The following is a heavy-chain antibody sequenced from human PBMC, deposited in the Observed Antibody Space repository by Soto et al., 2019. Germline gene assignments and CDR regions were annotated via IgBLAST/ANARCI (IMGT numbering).Heavy chain of an antibody. V-gene: IGHV2-5*02. J-gene: IGHJ4*02. CDR3: ANRRSYGSGSYFDY. CDR1: GFSLSTSGVG. Sequence: QITLKESGPTLVKPTQTLTLTCTFSGFSLSTSGVGVGWIRQPPGRALEWLALIYWDDDKRYSPSLKSRLTITKDTSKNQVVLNMTHNEPVDTAKYYCANRRSYGSGSYFDYWGQGTPVTVSS. D-gene: IGHD3-10*01. CDR2: IYWDDDK.